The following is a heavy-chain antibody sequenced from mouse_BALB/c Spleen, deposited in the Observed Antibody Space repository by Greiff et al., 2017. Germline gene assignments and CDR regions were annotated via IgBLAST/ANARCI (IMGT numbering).Heavy chain of an antibody. V-gene: IGHV1S81*02. D-gene: IGHD2-1*01. J-gene: IGHJ4*01. Sequence: QVQLQQPGAELVKPGASVKLSCKASGYTFTSYWMHWVKQRPGQGLEWIGEINPSNGRTNYNEKFKGKATLTVDKSSSPAYMQLSSLTSKDSAVYYCARRGNYRYYAMDYWGQGTSVTVSS. CDR1: GYTFTSYW. CDR2: INPSNGRT. CDR3: ARRGNYRYYAMDY.